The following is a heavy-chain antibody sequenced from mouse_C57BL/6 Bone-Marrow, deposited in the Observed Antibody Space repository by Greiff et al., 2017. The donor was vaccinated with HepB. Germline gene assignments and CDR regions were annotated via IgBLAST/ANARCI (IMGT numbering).Heavy chain of an antibody. V-gene: IGHV6-3*01. CDR1: GFTFSNYW. CDR3: TEGDYSNYGAY. CDR2: IRLKSDNYAT. J-gene: IGHJ3*01. D-gene: IGHD2-5*01. Sequence: EVKLVESGGGLVQPGGSMKLSCVASGFTFSNYWMNWVRQSPEKGLEWVAQIRLKSDNYATHYAESVKGRFTISRDDSKSSVYLQMNNLRAEDTGIYYCTEGDYSNYGAYWGQGTLVTVSA.